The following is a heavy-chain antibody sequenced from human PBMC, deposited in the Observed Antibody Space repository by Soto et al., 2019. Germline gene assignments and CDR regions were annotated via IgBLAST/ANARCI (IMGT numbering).Heavy chain of an antibody. J-gene: IGHJ4*02. CDR2: ISGSGGST. D-gene: IGHD2-2*01. V-gene: IGHV3-23*01. CDR1: GFTFSSYA. Sequence: GGSLRLSCAASGFTFSSYAMSWVRQAPGKGLEWVSAISGSGGSTYYADSVKGRFTISRDNSKNTLYLQMNSLRAEDTAVYYCAKDLTGIVVVPAAVDYWGQGTLVTVSS. CDR3: AKDLTGIVVVPAAVDY.